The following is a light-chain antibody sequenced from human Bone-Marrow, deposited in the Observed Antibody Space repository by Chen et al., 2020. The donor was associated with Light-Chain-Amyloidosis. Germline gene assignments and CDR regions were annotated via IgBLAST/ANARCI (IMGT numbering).Light chain of an antibody. J-gene: IGLJ2*01. CDR1: DLPTKY. CDR3: QSADSSGTEEVI. CDR2: RDT. V-gene: IGLV3-25*03. Sequence: SYELTQPPSVSVSPGQTARITCSGDDLPTKYAYWYQQKPGQAPVLVIHRDTERPSGISERFSGSSSGTTATLTFSGVQAEDEADYHCQSADSSGTEEVIFGGGTKLTVL.